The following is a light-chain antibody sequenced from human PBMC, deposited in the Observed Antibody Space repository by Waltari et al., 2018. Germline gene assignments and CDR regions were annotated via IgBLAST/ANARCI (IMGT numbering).Light chain of an antibody. CDR3: QQRSKWPPT. CDR1: QTISRY. Sequence: EIVLTQSPATLSLSPGERATLSCKASQTISRYLAWYQHKLGQAPRLLIYDASKRATGIPARFSGSGSGTDFTLIISGLEPEDFAVYYCQQRSKWPPTFGGGTKVEIK. V-gene: IGKV3-11*01. J-gene: IGKJ4*01. CDR2: DAS.